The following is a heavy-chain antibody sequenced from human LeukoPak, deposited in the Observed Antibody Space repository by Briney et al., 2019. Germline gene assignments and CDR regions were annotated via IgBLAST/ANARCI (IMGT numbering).Heavy chain of an antibody. Sequence: PSETLSLTCTVSGVSISSGDYYWSWIRQPPGKGLEWIGYIYYSGSTYYNPSLKSRVTISVDTSKNQFSLKLSSVTAADTAVYYCARIGVQLWAAFDYWGQGTLVTVSS. J-gene: IGHJ4*02. D-gene: IGHD5-18*01. V-gene: IGHV4-30-4*01. CDR3: ARIGVQLWAAFDY. CDR1: GVSISSGDYY. CDR2: IYYSGST.